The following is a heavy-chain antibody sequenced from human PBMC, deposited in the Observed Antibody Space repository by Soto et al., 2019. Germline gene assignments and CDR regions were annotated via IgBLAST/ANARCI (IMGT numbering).Heavy chain of an antibody. Sequence: EVQLLESGGGLVQPGGSLRLSCAGSVFTFSSYAMSWVRQAPGKGLEWVSAISGSGGSTYYADSVKGRFTISRDNSKNTLYLQMNSLRAEDTAVYYCAKDERITIFGAGFDYWGQGTLVTVSS. V-gene: IGHV3-23*01. CDR3: AKDERITIFGAGFDY. J-gene: IGHJ4*02. D-gene: IGHD3-3*01. CDR1: VFTFSSYA. CDR2: ISGSGGST.